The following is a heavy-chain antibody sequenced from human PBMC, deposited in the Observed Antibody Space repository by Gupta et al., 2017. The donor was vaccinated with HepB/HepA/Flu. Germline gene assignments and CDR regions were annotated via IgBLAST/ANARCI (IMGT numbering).Heavy chain of an antibody. CDR3: ARAYYYGSGSYYAFEI. CDR1: GGSISSYY. V-gene: IGHV4-59*01. J-gene: IGHJ3*02. Sequence: QVQLQESGPGLVKPSETLSLTCTVSGGSISSYYWSWIRQPPGKGLEWIGYIYYSGSTNYNPSLKSRVTISVDTSKNQFSLKLSSVTAADTAVYYCARAYYYGSGSYYAFEIWGQGTMVTVAS. CDR2: IYYSGST. D-gene: IGHD3-10*01.